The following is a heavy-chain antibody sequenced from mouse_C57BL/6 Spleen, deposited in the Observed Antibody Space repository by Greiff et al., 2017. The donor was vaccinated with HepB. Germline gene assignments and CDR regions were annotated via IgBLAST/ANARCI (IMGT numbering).Heavy chain of an antibody. D-gene: IGHD1-1*01. Sequence: EVKLVESGGGLVQPGGSMKLSCVASGFTFSNYWMNWVRQSPEKGLEWVAQIRLKSDNYATHYAESVKGRFTISRDDSKSSVYLQMNNLRAEDTGIYYCTGVYYYGSSLWYFDVWGTGTTVTVSS. CDR3: TGVYYYGSSLWYFDV. J-gene: IGHJ1*03. CDR2: IRLKSDNYAT. V-gene: IGHV6-3*01. CDR1: GFTFSNYW.